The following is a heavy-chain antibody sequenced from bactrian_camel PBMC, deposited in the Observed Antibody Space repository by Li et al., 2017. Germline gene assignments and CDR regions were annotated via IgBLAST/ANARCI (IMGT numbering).Heavy chain of an antibody. CDR2: IDAEGTA. Sequence: HVQLVESGGDSVQPGGSLRLSCIYSGDTDRDYWLGWFRQAPGKEREGVAAIDAEGTATYADSVKGRFTISKDNAKNTLYLQMNSLEPEDTAMYYCAAGQGVGWCLDVIRVGAEPDFDYWGHGTQVTVS. CDR1: GDTDRDYW. J-gene: IGHJ6*01. CDR3: AAGQGVGWCLDVIRVGAEPDFDY. V-gene: IGHV3S26*01. D-gene: IGHD5*01.